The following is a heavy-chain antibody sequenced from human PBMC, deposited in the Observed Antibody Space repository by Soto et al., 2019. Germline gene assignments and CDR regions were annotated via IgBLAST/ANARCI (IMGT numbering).Heavy chain of an antibody. CDR1: GYTFTGYY. D-gene: IGHD5-12*01. CDR3: ARVAGYDGDYYYYGMDV. V-gene: IGHV1-2*04. Sequence: ASVKVSCKASGYTFTGYYMHWVRQAPGQGLEWMGWINPNSGGTNYAQKFQGWVTMTRDTSISTAYMELSRLRSDDTAVYYCARVAGYDGDYYYYGMDVWGQGTTVTVSS. CDR2: INPNSGGT. J-gene: IGHJ6*02.